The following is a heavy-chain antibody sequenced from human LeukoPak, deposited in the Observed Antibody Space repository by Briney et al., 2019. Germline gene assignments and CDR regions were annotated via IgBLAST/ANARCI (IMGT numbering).Heavy chain of an antibody. CDR3: ARGPLLWFGEQSPPFDY. CDR2: IIPIFGTA. CDR1: GGTFSSYA. J-gene: IGHJ4*02. Sequence: SVKVSCKASGGTFSSYAISWVRQAPGQGLEWMGGIIPIFGTANYAQKFQGRVTITADESTSTAYMELSSLRSEDTAVYYCARGPLLWFGEQSPPFDYWAQGPLVTVPS. D-gene: IGHD3-10*01. V-gene: IGHV1-69*13.